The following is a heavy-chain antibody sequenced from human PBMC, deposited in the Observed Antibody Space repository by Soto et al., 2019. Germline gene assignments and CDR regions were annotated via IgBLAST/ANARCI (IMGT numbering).Heavy chain of an antibody. Sequence: PSETLSLTCTVSGGSISSGNYYWSWVRQHRQHPAKGLEWIGYIHYSGNTYSNPSLKSRVNISIDTSKNQFSLKLSSMTAADTAVYYCARGSGYCTGNSCYLYFDNWGQGTLVTVSS. J-gene: IGHJ4*02. CDR3: ARGSGYCTGNSCYLYFDN. V-gene: IGHV4-31*03. CDR1: GGSISSGNYY. D-gene: IGHD2-15*01. CDR2: IHYSGNT.